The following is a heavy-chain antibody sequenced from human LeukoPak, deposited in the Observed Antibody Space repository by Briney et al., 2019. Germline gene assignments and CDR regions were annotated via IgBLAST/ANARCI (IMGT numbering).Heavy chain of an antibody. V-gene: IGHV3-48*03. CDR1: GFTFSSYE. D-gene: IGHD2-15*01. CDR2: ISSSGSTI. Sequence: GGSLRLSFAASGFTFSSYEMNWVRQAPGKGLEWVSYISSSGSTIYYADSVKGRFTISRDNAKNSLYLQMNSLRAEDTAVYYCARGPLRCSGGSCYSDYYYYGMDVWGKGTTVTVSS. J-gene: IGHJ6*04. CDR3: ARGPLRCSGGSCYSDYYYYGMDV.